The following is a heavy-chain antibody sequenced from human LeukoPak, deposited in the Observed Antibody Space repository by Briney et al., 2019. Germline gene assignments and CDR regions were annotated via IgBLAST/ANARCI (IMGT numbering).Heavy chain of an antibody. Sequence: PGGSLRLSCAASGFTFTDAWMSWVRQAPGKGLVWVSRINNDGSSTRYADSVKGRFTISRDNVKNTLYLQMNSLRAEDTAVYYCARGLEQWLVGDYFDYWGQGALVTVSS. CDR3: ARGLEQWLVGDYFDY. CDR2: INNDGSST. D-gene: IGHD6-19*01. V-gene: IGHV3-74*01. CDR1: GFTFTDAW. J-gene: IGHJ4*02.